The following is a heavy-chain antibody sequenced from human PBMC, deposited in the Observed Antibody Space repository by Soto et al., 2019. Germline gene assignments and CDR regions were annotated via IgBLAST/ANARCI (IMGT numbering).Heavy chain of an antibody. CDR3: TTVGTVTTSSHYYYYMDV. J-gene: IGHJ6*03. CDR1: GFTFSNAW. Sequence: GGSLRLSCAASGFTFSNAWMSWVRQAPGKGLEWVGRIKSKTDGGTTDYAAPVKGRFTISRDDSKNTLYLQMNSLKTEDTAVYYCTTVGTVTTSSHYYYYMDVWGKGTTVTVSS. D-gene: IGHD4-17*01. CDR2: IKSKTDGGTT. V-gene: IGHV3-15*01.